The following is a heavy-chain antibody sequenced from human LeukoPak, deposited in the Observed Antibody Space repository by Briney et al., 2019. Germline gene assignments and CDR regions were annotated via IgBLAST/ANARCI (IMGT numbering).Heavy chain of an antibody. CDR3: ARDSGYYYYGMDV. Sequence: ASVKVSCKASGYTLTIYYIHWVRQAPGQGLEWMGIINPGGGSTSYAQKFQGRVTMTRDTSTSAIYMELSSLRSEDTAVYYCARDSGYYYYGMDVWGQGTTVTVSS. CDR2: INPGGGST. J-gene: IGHJ6*02. D-gene: IGHD6-19*01. V-gene: IGHV1-46*01. CDR1: GYTLTIYY.